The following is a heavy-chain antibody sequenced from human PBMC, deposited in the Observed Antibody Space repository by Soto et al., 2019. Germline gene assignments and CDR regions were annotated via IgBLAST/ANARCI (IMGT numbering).Heavy chain of an antibody. D-gene: IGHD4-17*01. CDR1: GFTFRNFG. V-gene: IGHV3-23*01. J-gene: IGHJ4*02. CDR3: ASDVGTDCDDMFRX. Sequence: PGGSLRLSCSASGFTFRNFGMAWVRQAPGKGLHWVPTIRGDGGQTHYKHSVMGRFTISRDNSRNMVFLQMDNLRVEDTAIYFCASDVGTDCDDMFRXWGQGAQVTVSX. CDR2: IRGDGGQT.